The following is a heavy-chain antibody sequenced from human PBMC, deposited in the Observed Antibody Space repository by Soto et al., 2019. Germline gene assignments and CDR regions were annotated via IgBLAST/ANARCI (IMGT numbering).Heavy chain of an antibody. Sequence: GGSLRLSCAASGFTCRSYAIHWVRQAPGKGLEWVAVISYDGSNKYYADSVKGRFTISRDNSKNTLYLQMNSLRAEDTAVYYCARTMIVVVTGSFDIWGQGTMVTVSS. V-gene: IGHV3-30-3*01. CDR3: ARTMIVVVTGSFDI. J-gene: IGHJ3*02. D-gene: IGHD3-22*01. CDR2: ISYDGSNK. CDR1: GFTCRSYA.